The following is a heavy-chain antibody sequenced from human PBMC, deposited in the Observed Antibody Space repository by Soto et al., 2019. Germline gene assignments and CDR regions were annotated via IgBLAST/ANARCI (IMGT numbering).Heavy chain of an antibody. Sequence: SVKVSCKASGVTSSTHTITWVRQAPGQGLEWMGGIIPLFGTGHKAQKFQGRITIITDKSTSTAYMELSSLRSEDTAVYFCASGSAMGADHWGQGTLVTVSS. CDR1: GVTSSTHT. CDR3: ASGSAMGADH. D-gene: IGHD5-18*01. CDR2: IIPLFGTG. J-gene: IGHJ5*02. V-gene: IGHV1-69*05.